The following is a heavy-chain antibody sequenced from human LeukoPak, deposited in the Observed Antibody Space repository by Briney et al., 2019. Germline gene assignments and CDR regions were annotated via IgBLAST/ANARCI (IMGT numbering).Heavy chain of an antibody. J-gene: IGHJ4*02. D-gene: IGHD1-26*01. Sequence: SETLSLTCTVSGASISGSGYYWGWLRQPPGKGREWIGSIYSSGSTYYNAYIQIRVTISIGTSKNQISLRLNSVTAADTAMYYCAKSGGYGLIDYWGQGTLVTVSS. V-gene: IGHV4-39*01. CDR1: GASISGSGYY. CDR3: AKSGGYGLIDY. CDR2: IYSSGST.